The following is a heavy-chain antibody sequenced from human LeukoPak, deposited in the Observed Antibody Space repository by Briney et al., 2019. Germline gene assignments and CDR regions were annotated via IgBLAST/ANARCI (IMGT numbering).Heavy chain of an antibody. CDR2: INQDESKK. CDR1: GFTFSNDW. J-gene: IGHJ4*02. Sequence: HPGGSLRLSCAASGFTFSNDWMCWVRQAPGKGLEWVANINQDESKKYYADSVKGRFTISRDNAKNSLYLQMSRLTAEDTAIYYCARDHAYRADYWSQGTLVTVSS. D-gene: IGHD2-2*01. CDR3: ARDHAYRADY. V-gene: IGHV3-7*01.